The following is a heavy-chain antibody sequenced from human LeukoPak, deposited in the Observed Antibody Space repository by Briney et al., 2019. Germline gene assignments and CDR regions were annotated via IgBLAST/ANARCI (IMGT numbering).Heavy chain of an antibody. V-gene: IGHV4-59*01. CDR1: GGSMSTYY. Sequence: PSETLSLTCTVSGGSMSTYYWSWIQQSPGKGLEWIGYIYYSGSTSYNPPLKSRLTISIDTSKTQFYLKLSSVTAADTAVYYCARVVYSGSWGYFDYWGQGILVTVSS. D-gene: IGHD3-10*01. CDR3: ARVVYSGSWGYFDY. CDR2: IYYSGST. J-gene: IGHJ4*02.